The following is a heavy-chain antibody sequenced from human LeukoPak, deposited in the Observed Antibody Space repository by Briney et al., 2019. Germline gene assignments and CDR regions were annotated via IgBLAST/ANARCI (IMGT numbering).Heavy chain of an antibody. CDR2: IFPSDSDT. CDR1: GYRFTSYW. D-gene: IGHD2-2*01. V-gene: IGHV5-51*01. Sequence: NPGESLKISCKGSGYRFTSYWIGWVRQMPGKGLEWMGIIFPSDSDTRYSPSFQGQVTISADKSTSTAYLQWSSLKASDTAKYYCARGISSTYIGDYWGQGTLVSVSS. CDR3: ARGISSTYIGDY. J-gene: IGHJ4*02.